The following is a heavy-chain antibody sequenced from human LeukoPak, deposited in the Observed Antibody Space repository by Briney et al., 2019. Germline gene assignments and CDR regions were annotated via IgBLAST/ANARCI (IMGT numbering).Heavy chain of an antibody. J-gene: IGHJ4*02. V-gene: IGHV1-69*13. Sequence: SVKVSCKASGGTFSSYAISWVRQAPGQGLEWMGGIIPIFGTANYAQKFQGRVTITGDESTSTAYMELSSLRSEDTAVYYCARDRSSRGIYYDSSGYHYWGQGTLVTVSS. D-gene: IGHD3-22*01. CDR1: GGTFSSYA. CDR2: IIPIFGTA. CDR3: ARDRSSRGIYYDSSGYHY.